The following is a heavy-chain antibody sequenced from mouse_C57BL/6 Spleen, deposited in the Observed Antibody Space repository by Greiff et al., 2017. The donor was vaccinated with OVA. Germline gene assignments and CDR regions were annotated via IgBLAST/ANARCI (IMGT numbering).Heavy chain of an antibody. V-gene: IGHV1-81*01. Sequence: LQESGAELARPGASVKLSCKASGYTFTSYGISWVKQRTGQGLEWIGEIYPRSGNTYYTEKFKGKATLTADKSSSTAYMELRSLTSEDSAVYFCASSTVVATDYFDYWGQGTTLTVSS. CDR3: ASSTVVATDYFDY. CDR1: GYTFTSYG. D-gene: IGHD1-1*01. CDR2: IYPRSGNT. J-gene: IGHJ2*01.